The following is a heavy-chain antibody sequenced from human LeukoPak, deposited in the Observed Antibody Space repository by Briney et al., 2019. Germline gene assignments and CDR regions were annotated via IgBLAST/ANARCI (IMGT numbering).Heavy chain of an antibody. Sequence: SVKVSCKTSGGTFNNSAISWVRQAPGQGLEWLGGTMPLFGTAGYAQKFQGRVTITKDESTRTVYLELTSMTSDDTAVYYCARDVHGDYGSGWFDPWGQGTLVSVSS. V-gene: IGHV1-69*05. CDR2: TMPLFGTA. CDR1: GGTFNNSA. J-gene: IGHJ5*02. CDR3: ARDVHGDYGSGWFDP. D-gene: IGHD4-17*01.